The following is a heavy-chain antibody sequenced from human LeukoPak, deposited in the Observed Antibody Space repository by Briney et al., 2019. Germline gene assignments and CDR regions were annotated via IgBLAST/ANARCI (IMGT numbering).Heavy chain of an antibody. Sequence: PGGSLRLSCAVSGITLSNYGMNWVRQAPGKGLEWVSISGSGGDTYYADSVEGRFTISRDNSKNTLYLQMNSLRAEDTAVYYCAKARGATYGTYYFDYWGQGTLVTVSS. CDR3: AKARGATYGTYYFDY. V-gene: IGHV3-23*01. CDR1: GITLSNYG. D-gene: IGHD4/OR15-4a*01. J-gene: IGHJ4*02. CDR2: ISGSGGDT.